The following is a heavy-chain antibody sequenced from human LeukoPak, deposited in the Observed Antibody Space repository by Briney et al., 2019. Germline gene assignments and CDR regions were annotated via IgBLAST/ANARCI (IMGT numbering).Heavy chain of an antibody. D-gene: IGHD3-22*01. V-gene: IGHV1-46*01. CDR3: ARDEMNMIVVALSYGMDV. J-gene: IGHJ6*02. Sequence: ASVKVSCKASGYTFTSCYMHWVRQAPGQGLEWMGIINPSGGSTSYAQKFQGRVTMTRDTSTSTVYMELSSLRSEDTAVYYCARDEMNMIVVALSYGMDVWGQGTTVTVSS. CDR1: GYTFTSCY. CDR2: INPSGGST.